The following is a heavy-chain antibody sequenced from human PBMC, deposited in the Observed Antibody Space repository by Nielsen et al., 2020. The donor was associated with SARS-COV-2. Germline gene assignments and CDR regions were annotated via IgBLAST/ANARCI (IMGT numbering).Heavy chain of an antibody. CDR2: TSPNSGNT. J-gene: IGHJ4*02. CDR3: ANFAQIDGDYSHYEDY. V-gene: IGHV1-8*01. Sequence: SVQVSCKASGYTFTTYDINWVRQPTGQGLEWLGWTSPNSGNTGYAQKFQGRVTITANESTSTAYMELSSLRSEDTAVYYCANFAQIDGDYSHYEDYWGQGTLVTVSS. D-gene: IGHD4-11*01. CDR1: GYTFTTYD.